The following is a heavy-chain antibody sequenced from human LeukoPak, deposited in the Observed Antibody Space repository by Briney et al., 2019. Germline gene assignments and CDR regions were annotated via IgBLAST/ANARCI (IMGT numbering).Heavy chain of an antibody. CDR2: IYHSGST. D-gene: IGHD3-10*01. V-gene: IGHV4-38-2*01. CDR3: AYGSGRSYFDY. J-gene: IGHJ4*02. Sequence: SETLSLTCAVSGHSISSGYYWGWIRPPPGKGLEWIGSIYHSGSTYYNPSLKSRVTISVDTSKNQFSLKLSSVTAADTAVYYCAYGSGRSYFDYWGQGTLVTVSS. CDR1: GHSISSGYY.